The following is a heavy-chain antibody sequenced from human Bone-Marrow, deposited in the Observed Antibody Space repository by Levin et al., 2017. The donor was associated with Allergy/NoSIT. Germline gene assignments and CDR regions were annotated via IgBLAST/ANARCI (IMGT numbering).Heavy chain of an antibody. J-gene: IGHJ4*02. CDR1: GFTFSNAW. D-gene: IGHD2-15*01. Sequence: GGSLRLSCAASGFTFSNAWMSWVRQAPGKGLEWVGRIKSKTDGGTTDYAAPVKGRFTISRDDSKNTLYLQMNSLKTEDTAVYYCTTETRVKDIVVVVAATGFDYWGQGTLVTVSS. V-gene: IGHV3-15*01. CDR3: TTETRVKDIVVVVAATGFDY. CDR2: IKSKTDGGTT.